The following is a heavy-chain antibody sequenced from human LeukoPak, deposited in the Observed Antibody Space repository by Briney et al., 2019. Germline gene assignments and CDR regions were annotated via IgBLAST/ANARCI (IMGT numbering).Heavy chain of an antibody. CDR2: IYTSGST. J-gene: IGHJ6*03. Sequence: KPSETLSLTCTVSGGSISSYYWSWIRQPAGKGLEWIGRIYTSGSTDYNPSLKSRVTISVDTSKNQFSLKLSSVTAADTAVYYCAREVGGSYTLWYYYMDVWGKGTTVTVSS. CDR3: AREVGGSYTLWYYYMDV. D-gene: IGHD1-26*01. V-gene: IGHV4-4*07. CDR1: GGSISSYY.